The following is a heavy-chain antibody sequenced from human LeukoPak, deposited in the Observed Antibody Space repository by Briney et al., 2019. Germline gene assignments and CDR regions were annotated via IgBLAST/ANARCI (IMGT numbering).Heavy chain of an antibody. V-gene: IGHV3-7*02. J-gene: IGHJ4*02. CDR1: GFTFSSYW. CDR3: ARSLQGFYFNY. D-gene: IGHD2-15*01. CDR2: IKQDGSEK. Sequence: PGGSLRLSCAASGFTFSSYWMTWVRRAPGKGLEWVANIKQDGSEKYYVDSVKGRFTISRDNAKNSLYLLIISLRAEDTAVYYCARSLQGFYFNYWGQGTLVTVSS.